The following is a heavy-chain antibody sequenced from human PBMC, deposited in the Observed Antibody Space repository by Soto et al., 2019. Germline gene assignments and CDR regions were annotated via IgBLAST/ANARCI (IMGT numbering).Heavy chain of an antibody. CDR3: AKXSDYGLYADWLDP. Sequence: SVKGRFTISRDNSQNTLYLQMXSLRDEDTAVYXCAKXSDYGLYADWLDPWGQGTLVTVSS. J-gene: IGHJ5*02. D-gene: IGHD4-17*01. V-gene: IGHV3-30*02.